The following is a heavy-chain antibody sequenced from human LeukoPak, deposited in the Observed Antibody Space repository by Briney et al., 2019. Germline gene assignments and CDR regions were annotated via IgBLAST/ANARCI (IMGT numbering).Heavy chain of an antibody. CDR1: GFTVSSNY. J-gene: IGHJ2*01. CDR2: IYSGGST. CDR3: ARDPSWDGGNSFWYFDL. D-gene: IGHD4-23*01. Sequence: GGSLRLSCAASGFTVSSNYMSWVRQAPGKGLEWVSVIYSGGSTYYADSVRGRFTISRDNAKNSLYLQMNSLRAEDTAVYYCARDPSWDGGNSFWYFDLWGRGTLVTVSS. V-gene: IGHV3-66*01.